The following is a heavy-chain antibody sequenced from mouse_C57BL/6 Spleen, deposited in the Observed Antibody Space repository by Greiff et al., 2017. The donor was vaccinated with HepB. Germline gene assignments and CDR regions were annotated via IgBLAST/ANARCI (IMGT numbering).Heavy chain of an antibody. CDR1: GFTFSSYA. V-gene: IGHV5-4*01. J-gene: IGHJ3*01. CDR2: ISDGGSYT. D-gene: IGHD1-1*01. CDR3: AREAIYNYYGSSRFAY. Sequence: EVKLMESGGGLVKPGGSLKLSCAASGFTFSSYAMSWVRQTPEKRLEWVATISDGGSYTYYPDNVKGRFTISRDNAKNNLYLQMSHLKSEDTAMYYCAREAIYNYYGSSRFAYWGQGTLVTVSA.